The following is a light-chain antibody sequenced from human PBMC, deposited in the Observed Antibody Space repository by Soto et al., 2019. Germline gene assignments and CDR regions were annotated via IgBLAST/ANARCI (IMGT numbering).Light chain of an antibody. CDR1: QSVDTY. CDR2: DAS. V-gene: IGKV3-11*01. CDR3: QERINWPPRYT. J-gene: IGKJ2*01. Sequence: EIWLTQSPATLSLSPGERVTLSCRASQSVDTYLAWYQQKTGQAPRLLIYDASNRATGIPARFSGSGSGTDFTLTISSLEPEDFALYYCQERINWPPRYTFGQGTRLEIK.